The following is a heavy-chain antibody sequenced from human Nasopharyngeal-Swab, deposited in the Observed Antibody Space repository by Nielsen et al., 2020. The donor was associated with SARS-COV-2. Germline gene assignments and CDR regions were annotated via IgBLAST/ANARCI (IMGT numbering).Heavy chain of an antibody. D-gene: IGHD3-16*01. J-gene: IGHJ3*02. V-gene: IGHV3-11*01. CDR2: ISTSGRTT. CDR3: TRNHLGLGI. Sequence: SLKISCAASGFTFSDYYMAWVRQPPAKRLEWLSYISTSGRTTDSADSVKGRFTISRDNANNLLFLQMNSLRGEDTAVYYCTRNHLGLGIWGQGTVVTVSS. CDR1: GFTFSDYY.